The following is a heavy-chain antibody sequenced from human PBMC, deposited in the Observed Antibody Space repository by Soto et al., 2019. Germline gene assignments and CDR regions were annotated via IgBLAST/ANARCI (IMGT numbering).Heavy chain of an antibody. Sequence: SETLSLTCTVSGGSISSYYWSWIRQPPGKGLEWIGYIYYSGSTNYNPSLKSRVTISVDTSKNQFSLKLSSVTAADTAVYYCARVWGYGDYYFQHWGQGTLVTVSS. CDR3: ARVWGYGDYYFQH. V-gene: IGHV4-59*01. CDR2: IYYSGST. D-gene: IGHD4-17*01. CDR1: GGSISSYY. J-gene: IGHJ1*01.